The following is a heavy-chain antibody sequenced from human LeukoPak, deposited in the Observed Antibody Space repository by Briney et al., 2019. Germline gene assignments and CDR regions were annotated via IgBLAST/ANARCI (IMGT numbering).Heavy chain of an antibody. CDR1: GYTFSGHY. D-gene: IGHD3-10*01. J-gene: IGHJ6*03. V-gene: IGHV1-2*02. Sequence: GASVKVSCKASGYTFSGHYMHWIRQAPGQGLEWMGWINAESGETKYAQKFQGRVTMTRDTSISTAYMELSRLRSDDTAVYYCARGGRYYGSGSYTMDVWGKGTTVTVSS. CDR3: ARGGRYYGSGSYTMDV. CDR2: INAESGET.